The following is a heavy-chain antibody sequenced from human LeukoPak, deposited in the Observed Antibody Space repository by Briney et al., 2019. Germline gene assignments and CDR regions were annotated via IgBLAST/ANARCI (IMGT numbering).Heavy chain of an antibody. CDR1: GGSISSYY. J-gene: IGHJ4*02. CDR2: IYYSGST. V-gene: IGHV4-59*01. D-gene: IGHD3-3*01. CDR3: ARGVGQYYDFWSGYYDY. Sequence: SETLSLTCTVSGGSISSYYWSWIRQPPGKGLEWIGYIYYSGSTNYNPSLKSRVTISVDTSKNQFSLKLSSVTAADTAVYYCARGVGQYYDFWSGYYDYWGQGTLVTVSS.